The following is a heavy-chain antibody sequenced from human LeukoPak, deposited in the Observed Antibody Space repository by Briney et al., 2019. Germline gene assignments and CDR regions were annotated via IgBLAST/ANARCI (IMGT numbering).Heavy chain of an antibody. CDR2: IYDSGST. CDR3: ARHMYSGRYYGIDY. CDR1: GGSISSYY. D-gene: IGHD1-26*01. V-gene: IGHV4-59*08. Sequence: SETPSLTCTVSGGSISSYYWSWIRQSPGKGLEWIGYIYDSGSTNYNPSLKSRVTISIDTSKNQFSLKLSSVTAADTAVYYCARHMYSGRYYGIDYWGQGTLVTVSS. J-gene: IGHJ4*02.